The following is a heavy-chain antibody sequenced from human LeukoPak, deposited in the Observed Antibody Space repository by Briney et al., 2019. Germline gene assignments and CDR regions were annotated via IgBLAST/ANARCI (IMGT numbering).Heavy chain of an antibody. CDR2: ISSSSSYI. Sequence: PGGSLRLSCAASGFTFSSYRMNWVRQAPGKGLEWVSSISSSSSYIYYADSVKGRFTISRDNSKNSLYLQVNSLRAEHTAVYYCARGDGYCTNGVCYRGVYWGQGTLVTVSS. V-gene: IGHV3-21*01. CDR1: GFTFSSYR. D-gene: IGHD2-8*01. CDR3: ARGDGYCTNGVCYRGVY. J-gene: IGHJ4*02.